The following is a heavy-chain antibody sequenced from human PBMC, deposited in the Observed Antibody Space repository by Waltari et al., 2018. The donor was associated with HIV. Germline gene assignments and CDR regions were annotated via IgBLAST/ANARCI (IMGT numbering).Heavy chain of an antibody. V-gene: IGHV3-30*01. J-gene: IGHJ4*02. D-gene: IGHD6-13*01. CDR1: GFTFSSYV. CDR3: ARVGYSSSWAYFDY. CDR2: ISFDGSYK. Sequence: QVQLVESGGGVVQPGRSLRLSCAASGFTFSSYVMHWVRQAPGKGLEWVSFISFDGSYKQYADSVKGRFTISRDTSKNTLYLQMNSLRAEDTAVYYCARVGYSSSWAYFDYWGQGTLVTVSS.